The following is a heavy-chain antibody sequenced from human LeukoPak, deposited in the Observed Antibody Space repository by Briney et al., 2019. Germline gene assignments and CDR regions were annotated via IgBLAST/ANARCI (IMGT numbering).Heavy chain of an antibody. CDR2: IYYSEST. J-gene: IGHJ6*03. D-gene: IGHD1-7*01. V-gene: IGHV4-59*12. Sequence: SETLSLTCTVSGGSISSYYWSWIRQPPGKGLEWIGYIYYSESTYYNPSLKSRVTISVHTSKNQFSLKLSSVTAADTAVYYCARGIKLRYYYYYYMDVWGKGTTVTVSS. CDR3: ARGIKLRYYYYYYMDV. CDR1: GGSISSYY.